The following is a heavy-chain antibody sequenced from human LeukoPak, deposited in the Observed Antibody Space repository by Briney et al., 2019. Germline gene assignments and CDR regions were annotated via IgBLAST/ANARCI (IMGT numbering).Heavy chain of an antibody. Sequence: PGGSLRLSCAASGFTFSSYGRHWVRQAPGKGLEWVAFIRYDGSNKYYADSVKGRFTISRDNSKNTLYLQMNSLRAEDTAVYYCARELLHYYGSGSYFYYFDYWGQGTLVTVSS. J-gene: IGHJ4*02. CDR3: ARELLHYYGSGSYFYYFDY. D-gene: IGHD3-10*01. CDR1: GFTFSSYG. CDR2: IRYDGSNK. V-gene: IGHV3-30*02.